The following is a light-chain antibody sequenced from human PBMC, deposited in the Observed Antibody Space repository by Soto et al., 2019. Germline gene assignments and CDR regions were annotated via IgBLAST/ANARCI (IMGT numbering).Light chain of an antibody. J-gene: IGLJ2*01. Sequence: QSVLTQPPSASGSPGQSVTISRTGTSSDVGAYIYVSWYQQHPGTAPKLIIYEVNKRPSGVPDRFSGSRSGNTASLTVSGLQPEDAADYYCISYAGNHNLVFGGGTQLTVL. CDR2: EVN. CDR3: ISYAGNHNLV. CDR1: SSDVGAYIY. V-gene: IGLV2-8*01.